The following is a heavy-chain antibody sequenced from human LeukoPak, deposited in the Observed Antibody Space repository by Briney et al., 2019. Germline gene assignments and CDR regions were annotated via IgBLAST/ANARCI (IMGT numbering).Heavy chain of an antibody. D-gene: IGHD1-14*01. J-gene: IGHJ6*03. V-gene: IGHV4-34*01. CDR2: INHSGST. CDR1: GGSFSGYY. Sequence: SETLSLTCAVYGGSFSGYYWCWIRQPPGKGLEWIGEINHSGSTHYNPSLKSRVTISVDTSKNQFSLKLSSVTAADTAVYYCARNQNYYYMDVWGKGTTVTVSS. CDR3: ARNQNYYYMDV.